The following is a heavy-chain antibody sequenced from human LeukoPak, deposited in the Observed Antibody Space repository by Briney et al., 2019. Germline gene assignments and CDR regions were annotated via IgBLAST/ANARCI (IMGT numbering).Heavy chain of an antibody. CDR2: INHSGST. Sequence: PSETLSLTCAVYGGSFSGYYWSWIRQPPGKGLEWIGEINHSGSTNYNPSLKSRVTISVDTSKNQFSLKLNSVTAADTAVYFCAGGQTTVTTFKFYYYGMDAWGQGTTVTVSS. V-gene: IGHV4-34*01. CDR3: AGGQTTVTTFKFYYYGMDA. CDR1: GGSFSGYY. D-gene: IGHD4-17*01. J-gene: IGHJ6*02.